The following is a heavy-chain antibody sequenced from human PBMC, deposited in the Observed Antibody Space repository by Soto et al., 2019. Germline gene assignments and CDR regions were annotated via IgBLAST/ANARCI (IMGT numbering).Heavy chain of an antibody. CDR2: IYWNDDK. CDR1: GFSLSTSGVG. D-gene: IGHD3-10*01. Sequence: SGPTLVNPTQTLTLTCTFSGFSLSTSGVGVGWIRQPPGKALEWLALIYWNDDKRYSPSLKSRLTITKDTSKNQVVLTMTNMDPVDTATYYCAHLYGSGSYYSYNWFDPWGQGTLVTVSS. J-gene: IGHJ5*02. CDR3: AHLYGSGSYYSYNWFDP. V-gene: IGHV2-5*01.